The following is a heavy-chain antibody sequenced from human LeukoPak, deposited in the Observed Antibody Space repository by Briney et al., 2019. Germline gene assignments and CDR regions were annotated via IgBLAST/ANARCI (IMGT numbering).Heavy chain of an antibody. CDR1: GFTFSSYA. D-gene: IGHD4-11*01. CDR3: AKVYRAYSRPGSFDY. Sequence: GGSLRLSCAASGFTFSSYAMSWVRQAPGKGLEWVSAISGSGGSTYYADSVKGRFTISRDNSKNTLYLQMNSPRAEDTAVYYCAKVYRAYSRPGSFDYWGQGTLVTVSS. J-gene: IGHJ4*02. CDR2: ISGSGGST. V-gene: IGHV3-23*01.